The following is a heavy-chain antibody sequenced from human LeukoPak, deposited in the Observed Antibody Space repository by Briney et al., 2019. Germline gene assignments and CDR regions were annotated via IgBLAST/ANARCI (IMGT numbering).Heavy chain of an antibody. CDR1: GFTFSASY. CDR2: ISENSGDT. J-gene: IGHJ4*02. D-gene: IGHD1-1*01. V-gene: IGHV3-11*06. CDR3: ARDPRTVRI. Sequence: GGSLRLSCVASGFTFSASYMPWVRQPPGKGLEWLSYISENSGDTNYADSVKGRFTVSSDNAKNSLYLQMNSLRVEDTAVYYCARDPRTVRIWGQGTLVTVSS.